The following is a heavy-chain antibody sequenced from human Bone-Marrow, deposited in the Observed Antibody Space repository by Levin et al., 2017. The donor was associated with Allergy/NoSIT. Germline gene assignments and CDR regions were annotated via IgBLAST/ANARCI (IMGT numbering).Heavy chain of an antibody. Sequence: STIHYADSVKGRFIISRDNSNNTLFLQMNNLGAADTAVYYCAKGSGVFEYWGQGVLVTVSS. CDR3: AKGSGVFEY. J-gene: IGHJ4*02. CDR2: STI. V-gene: IGHV3-30*02.